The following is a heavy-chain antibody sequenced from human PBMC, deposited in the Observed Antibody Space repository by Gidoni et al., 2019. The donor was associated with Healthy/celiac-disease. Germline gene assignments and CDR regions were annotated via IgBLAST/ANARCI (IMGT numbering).Heavy chain of an antibody. D-gene: IGHD4-17*01. J-gene: IGHJ6*02. CDR2: IIPIFGTA. V-gene: IGHV1-69*01. Sequence: QVQLVQSGAEVKKPGSSVKVSCKASGGPFSSYAISWVRQAPGQGLEWMGGIIPIFGTANYAQKFQGRVTITADESTSTGYMELSSLRSEDTAVYYCASLDYAESYYYYGMDVWGQGTTVTVSS. CDR1: GGPFSSYA. CDR3: ASLDYAESYYYYGMDV.